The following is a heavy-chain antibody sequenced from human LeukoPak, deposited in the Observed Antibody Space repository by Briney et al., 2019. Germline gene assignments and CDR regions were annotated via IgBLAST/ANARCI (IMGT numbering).Heavy chain of an antibody. V-gene: IGHV4-59*01. CDR1: GVSISSYY. Sequence: SETLSLTCTVSGVSISSYYWSWIRQPPGKGLEWIGHIYYSGSTNYNPSLKSRVTISLDTTKNQFSLKLSSVTAADTAVYYCASGSDWFDPWGQGTLVTVSS. CDR3: ASGSDWFDP. CDR2: IYYSGST. J-gene: IGHJ5*02.